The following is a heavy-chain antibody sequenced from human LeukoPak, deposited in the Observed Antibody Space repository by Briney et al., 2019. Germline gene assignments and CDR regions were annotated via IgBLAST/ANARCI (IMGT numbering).Heavy chain of an antibody. J-gene: IGHJ4*02. D-gene: IGHD6-19*01. CDR2: IASSDCTR. CDR3: AREIVSAVAGNFDY. Sequence: GGSLRLSCAASGFTFSTYEMNWVRQAPGKGLEWVSYIASSDCTRTYADSVKGRFTISRDNAKNSLYLEMNSLRAEDTALYYCAREIVSAVAGNFDYWGQGTLVTVSS. V-gene: IGHV3-48*03. CDR1: GFTFSTYE.